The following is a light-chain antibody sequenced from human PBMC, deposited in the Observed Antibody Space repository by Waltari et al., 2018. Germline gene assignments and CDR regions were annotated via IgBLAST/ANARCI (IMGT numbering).Light chain of an antibody. Sequence: DIVMTQSTDSLAVSLVERATINCTSSQSLLYSSNNKNYLAWYQQKLGQPPKLLFYWASTRESGVPDRFSGSGSGTDFTLTISSLQAEDVAVYYCQQYYGTPPYTFGQGTKLEIK. CDR2: WAS. V-gene: IGKV4-1*01. J-gene: IGKJ2*01. CDR3: QQYYGTPPYT. CDR1: QSLLYSSNNKNY.